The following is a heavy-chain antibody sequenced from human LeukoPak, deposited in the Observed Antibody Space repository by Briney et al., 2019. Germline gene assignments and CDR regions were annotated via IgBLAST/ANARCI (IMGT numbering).Heavy chain of an antibody. V-gene: IGHV3-7*01. CDR2: IKEDGSEK. J-gene: IGHJ5*02. CDR1: GFTFSSYW. CDR3: ARGSVSYSSSWLNWFDP. D-gene: IGHD6-13*01. Sequence: GGSLRLSCAASGFTFSSYWMSWVRQAPGKGLEWVANIKEDGSEKYYVDSVKGRFTISRDNAKNSLYLQMNSLRAEDTAVYYCARGSVSYSSSWLNWFDPWGQGTLVTVSS.